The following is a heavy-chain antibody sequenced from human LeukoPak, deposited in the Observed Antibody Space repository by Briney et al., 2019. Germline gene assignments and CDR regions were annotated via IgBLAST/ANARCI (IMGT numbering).Heavy chain of an antibody. CDR2: ISSSGSTI. J-gene: IGHJ3*02. Sequence: GSLRLSCAASGFTFSDYYMSWIRQAPGEGLEWVAYISSSGSTIYYADSVKGRFTISRDNAKNSLYLQMNSLRAEDTAVYYCAREVRFMTTVSGTFDIWGQGTMVTVSS. CDR3: AREVRFMTTVSGTFDI. D-gene: IGHD4-17*01. V-gene: IGHV3-11*01. CDR1: GFTFSDYY.